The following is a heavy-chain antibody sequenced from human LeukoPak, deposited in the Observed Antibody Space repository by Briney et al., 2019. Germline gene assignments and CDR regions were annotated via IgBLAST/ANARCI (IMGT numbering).Heavy chain of an antibody. D-gene: IGHD3-22*01. Sequence: TSETLSLTCTVSGGSISSYYWSWIRQPPGKGLEWIGYIYYSGSTNYNPSLKSRVTISVDTSKNQFSLKLSSVTAADTAVYYCARYHPSGYDAFDIWGQGTMVTVSS. J-gene: IGHJ3*02. CDR3: ARYHPSGYDAFDI. CDR1: GGSISSYY. CDR2: IYYSGST. V-gene: IGHV4-59*01.